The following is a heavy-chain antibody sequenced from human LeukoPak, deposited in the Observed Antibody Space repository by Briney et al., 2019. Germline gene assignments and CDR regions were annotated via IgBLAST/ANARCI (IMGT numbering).Heavy chain of an antibody. CDR1: GFTFSTYT. CDR3: ARSRAADY. V-gene: IGHV3-48*02. Sequence: GGSLRLSCAASGFTFSTYTMNWVRQAPGKGLEWVSSISSSSTIYYADSVKGRFTISRDNAKNSLYLQMNSLRDEDTAVYYCARSRAADYWGQGTLVTVSS. D-gene: IGHD6-13*01. CDR2: ISSSSTI. J-gene: IGHJ4*02.